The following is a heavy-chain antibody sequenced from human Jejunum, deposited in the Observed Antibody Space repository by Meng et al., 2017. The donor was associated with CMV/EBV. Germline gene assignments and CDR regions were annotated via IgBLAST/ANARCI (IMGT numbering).Heavy chain of an antibody. J-gene: IGHJ4*02. CDR3: ARGGAAAGSES. CDR2: IYSGGSS. V-gene: IGHV3-53*01. D-gene: IGHD6-13*01. CDR1: GLTVSTSY. Sequence: EVRVVDDGEGGIKPGGSLRLSCAASGLTVSTSYMSWVRQAPGKGLEWVSVIYSGGSSYYADSVKGRFTISRDNFKNTLSLQMNSLRADDTAVYYCARGGAAAGSESWGQGTLVTVSS.